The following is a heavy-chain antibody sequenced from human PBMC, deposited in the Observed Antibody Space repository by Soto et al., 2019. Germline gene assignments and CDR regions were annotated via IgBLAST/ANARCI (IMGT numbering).Heavy chain of an antibody. CDR2: MYAGGSI. Sequence: EVQLVESGGGLVQPGGSLRLSCAASAFTVSSNFMTWVRQAPGKGLEWVSVMYAGGSIYYADAVKGRFTISRHNAKNTLYLQMNNLRSEDTAIYYCARALTVTATTYLDALDIWGQGTMVTVSS. J-gene: IGHJ3*02. CDR3: ARALTVTATTYLDALDI. CDR1: AFTVSSNF. D-gene: IGHD4-17*01. V-gene: IGHV3-53*04.